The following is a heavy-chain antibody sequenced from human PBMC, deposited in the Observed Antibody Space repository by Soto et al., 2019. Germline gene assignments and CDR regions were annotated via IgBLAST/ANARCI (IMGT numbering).Heavy chain of an antibody. J-gene: IGHJ4*02. CDR1: GYTFTSYY. V-gene: IGHV1-46*01. CDR3: ARPPYPGCINAVCYPLDY. Sequence: QVQLVQAGAEVKKPGASVKISCKASGYTFTSYYMHCVRQSPGQGLEWMGIINPSGGSTNYAQKLQGRVAMTRATSTSTVYMELNSLRSEDTAVYYCARPPYPGCINAVCYPLDYWGQGTLVTVSS. CDR2: INPSGGST. D-gene: IGHD2-8*01.